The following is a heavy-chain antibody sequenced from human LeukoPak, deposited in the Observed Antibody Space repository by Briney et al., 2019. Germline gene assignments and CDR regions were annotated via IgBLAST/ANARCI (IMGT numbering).Heavy chain of an antibody. J-gene: IGHJ4*02. CDR2: IYYSGST. V-gene: IGHV4-31*03. Sequence: SETLSLTCTVSGGSISSVGYYWSWIRQHPGKGLEWIGYIYYSGSTHYNPSLKSRVTISVDTSKNQFSLKLSSVTAADTAVYYCARGSSTMVRGVKSGPKRQYYFDYWGQGTLVTVSS. CDR1: GGSISSVGYY. CDR3: ARGSSTMVRGVKSGPKRQYYFDY. D-gene: IGHD3-10*01.